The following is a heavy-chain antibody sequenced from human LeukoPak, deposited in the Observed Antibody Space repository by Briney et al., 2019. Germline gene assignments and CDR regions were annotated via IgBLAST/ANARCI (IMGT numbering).Heavy chain of an antibody. V-gene: IGHV4-31*03. CDR3: ARDGGGYGVHADYFQD. CDR2: IYYSGST. D-gene: IGHD3-16*01. J-gene: IGHJ1*01. Sequence: TLSLTCIVSGGSIRSGGYCWDWIRQYPGKGLEWIGYIYYSGSTYYNPSLKSRVTISVDTSKNQFSLNLYSVTAADTAVYYCARDGGGYGVHADYFQDWGQGTVVTVS. CDR1: GGSIRSGGYC.